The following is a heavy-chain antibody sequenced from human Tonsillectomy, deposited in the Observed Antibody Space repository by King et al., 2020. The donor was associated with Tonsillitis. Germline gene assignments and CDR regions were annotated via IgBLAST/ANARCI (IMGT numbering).Heavy chain of an antibody. CDR1: GGSISSSNW. J-gene: IGHJ2*01. CDR2: IYHRGST. Sequence: VQLQESGPGLVKPSGTLSLTCAVSGGSISSSNWWSWVRQPPGKGLEWIGEIYHRGSTNYNPSLESRVAISVDKSKNQFSLKLSSVTAADTAVYYCARDRRDGHCDSSGCYDAWYFDLWGRGTLVTVSS. V-gene: IGHV4-4*02. CDR3: ARDRRDGHCDSSGCYDAWYFDL. D-gene: IGHD2-2*01.